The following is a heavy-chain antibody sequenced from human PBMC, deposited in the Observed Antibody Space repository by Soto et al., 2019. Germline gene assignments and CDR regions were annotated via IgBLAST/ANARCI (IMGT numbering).Heavy chain of an antibody. Sequence: PGGSLRLSCVASGFRFASYGFHWVRQAPGKGLEWVAVIINDGSEKNHADSVKDRFTISRDRSKNTVYLQMNSLTAGDTAVYYCAKATATGGGAFDICGQGTMVTVSS. V-gene: IGHV3-33*05. CDR1: GFRFASYG. CDR3: AKATATGGGAFDI. J-gene: IGHJ3*02. D-gene: IGHD2-8*02. CDR2: IINDGSEK.